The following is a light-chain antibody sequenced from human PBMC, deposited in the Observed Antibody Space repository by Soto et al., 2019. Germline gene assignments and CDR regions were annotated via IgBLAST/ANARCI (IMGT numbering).Light chain of an antibody. V-gene: IGKV2-28*01. Sequence: DIVMTQSPLSLPVTPGEPASISCRSSQSLLHNNGYNYLDWYLQKPGQSPQLLIYLGSNRASGVPDRFSGSGSGTDFTLKISSLQPDEFAIYYCQQYNNYPRTFGQGN. J-gene: IGKJ1*01. CDR2: LGS. CDR3: QQYNNYPRT. CDR1: QSLLHNNGYNY.